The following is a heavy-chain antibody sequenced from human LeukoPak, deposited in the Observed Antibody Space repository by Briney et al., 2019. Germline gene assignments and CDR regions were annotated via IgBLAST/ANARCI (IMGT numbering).Heavy chain of an antibody. J-gene: IGHJ4*02. CDR3: ARSPARGYDILTNYNDY. Sequence: SVKVSCKASGGVFSSTAISWVRQAPGQGLEWMGGIIPISGTPNYAQRFQGRVTIITDESTSTVYMELSSLRSDDTAVYYCARSPARGYDILTNYNDYWGQGTLVTVSS. D-gene: IGHD3-9*01. V-gene: IGHV1-69*05. CDR2: IIPISGTP. CDR1: GGVFSSTA.